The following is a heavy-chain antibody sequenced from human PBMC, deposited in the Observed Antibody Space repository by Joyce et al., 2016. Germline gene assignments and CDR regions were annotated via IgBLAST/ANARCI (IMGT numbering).Heavy chain of an antibody. Sequence: EVQLLASGGGLVQPGESLRLSCTVSGFALYYYAMSWVRQAPGKGREWVANHSGSGDKIYDADSVRGRFTISKDNSRGTLFLQMDSLRAEDTAMYYCVKERTYINIPRTAGWWGQGTLVAVSS. CDR2: HSGSGDKI. V-gene: IGHV3-23*01. D-gene: IGHD3-3*02. CDR1: GFALYYYA. J-gene: IGHJ4*02. CDR3: VKERTYINIPRTAGW.